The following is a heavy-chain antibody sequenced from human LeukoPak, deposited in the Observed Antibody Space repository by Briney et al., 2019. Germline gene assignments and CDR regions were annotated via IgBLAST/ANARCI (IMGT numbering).Heavy chain of an antibody. V-gene: IGHV3-7*01. D-gene: IGHD3-22*01. Sequence: PGGSLRLSCAASGFTFSSYWMSWVRQAPGKGLEWVANIKQDGSEKYYVDSVKGRFTISRDNAKNSLYLQMNSLRAEDTAVYYCARDHHYYDSSGYLDYWGQGILVTVSS. CDR3: ARDHHYYDSSGYLDY. CDR2: IKQDGSEK. J-gene: IGHJ4*02. CDR1: GFTFSSYW.